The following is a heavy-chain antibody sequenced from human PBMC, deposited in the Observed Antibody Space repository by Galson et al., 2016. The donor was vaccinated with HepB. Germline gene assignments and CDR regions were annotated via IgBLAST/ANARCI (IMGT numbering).Heavy chain of an antibody. D-gene: IGHD1-1*01. CDR3: ARGEIGTLPYYYFGMDV. CDR1: GFTLSDYW. V-gene: IGHV3-48*02. CDR2: ISSSSSDS. J-gene: IGHJ6*02. Sequence: SLRLSCAASGFTLSDYWMTWVRQAPGKGLEWISYISSSSSDSFYADSVKGRFTISRDNAKNSLYLKMSSLTDDDTAVYYCARGEIGTLPYYYFGMDVWGQGTTVTVSS.